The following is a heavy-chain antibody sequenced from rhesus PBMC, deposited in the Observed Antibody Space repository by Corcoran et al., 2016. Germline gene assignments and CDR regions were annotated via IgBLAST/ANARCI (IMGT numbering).Heavy chain of an antibody. J-gene: IGHJ4*01. CDR1: GGSVSSSNW. V-gene: IGHV4-65*01. CDR3: ARSYYEDDYWLLLHDY. D-gene: IGHD3-9*01. Sequence: QVQLQESGPGLVKPSETLSLTCAVSGGSVSSSNWWSWIRQPPGTGLQWIGYISGSSGGTYYNPSLKSRVTISTDTSKNQFSLKLSSVTAADTAVYYCARSYYEDDYWLLLHDYWGQGVLVTVSS. CDR2: ISGSSGGT.